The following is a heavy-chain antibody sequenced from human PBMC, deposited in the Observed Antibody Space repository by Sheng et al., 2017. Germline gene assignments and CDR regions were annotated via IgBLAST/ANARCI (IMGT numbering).Heavy chain of an antibody. J-gene: IGHJ4*02. CDR2: INHSGST. V-gene: IGHV4-34*01. Sequence: QVQLQQWGAGLLKPSETLSLTCAVYGGSFSGYYWSWIRQPPGKGLEWIGEINHSGSTNYNPSLKSRVTISVDTSKNQFSLKLSSVTAADTAVYYCARVVVPAAMGGPHDYWGQGTLVTVSS. D-gene: IGHD2-2*01. CDR3: ARVVVPAAMGGPHDY. CDR1: GGSFSGYY.